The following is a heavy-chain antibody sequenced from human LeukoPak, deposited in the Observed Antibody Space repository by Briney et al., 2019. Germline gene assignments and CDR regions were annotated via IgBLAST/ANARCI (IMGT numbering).Heavy chain of an antibody. J-gene: IGHJ4*02. Sequence: SETLSLTCTVSGGSITNYFRTWIRQPPGKGLEWIGYIYYSGSTDYNPSLKSRVTISVDTSKNQFSLKLSSVTAADTAVYFCARAGYYDSGGYNGHFDYWGQGTLVTVSS. CDR1: GGSITNYF. CDR3: ARAGYYDSGGYNGHFDY. D-gene: IGHD3-22*01. CDR2: IYYSGST. V-gene: IGHV4-59*01.